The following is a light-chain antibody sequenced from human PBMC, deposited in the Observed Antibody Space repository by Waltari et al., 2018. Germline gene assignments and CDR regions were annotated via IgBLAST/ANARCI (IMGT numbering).Light chain of an antibody. J-gene: IGKJ1*01. CDR3: QQYDNYWT. CDR1: QSITNW. CDR2: KAS. V-gene: IGKV1-5*03. Sequence: DIHMTQSPSTLSASVGDRVTITCRASQSITNWLACYQQKPGKAPKLLIYKASNLESGVPSRFSGSGSGTEFTLTISSLQPDDFATYYCQQYDNYWTFGQGTKVEIK.